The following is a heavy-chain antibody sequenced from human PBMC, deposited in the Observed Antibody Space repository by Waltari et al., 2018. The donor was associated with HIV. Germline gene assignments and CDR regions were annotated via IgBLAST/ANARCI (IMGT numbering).Heavy chain of an antibody. D-gene: IGHD2-21*02. CDR3: TKVRDGDWNDAFDI. Sequence: EVQLVESGGGLVKPGGSLRLSCAASGFTFSTFSITWVRQAPGKGLEWVSSNSSRSGYISYADSIKGRFTISRDNANNSTFLQMDSLRAEDTAVYYGTKVRDGDWNDAFDIWGQGTMVTVSS. V-gene: IGHV3-21*01. CDR1: GFTFSTFS. CDR2: NSSRSGYI. J-gene: IGHJ3*02.